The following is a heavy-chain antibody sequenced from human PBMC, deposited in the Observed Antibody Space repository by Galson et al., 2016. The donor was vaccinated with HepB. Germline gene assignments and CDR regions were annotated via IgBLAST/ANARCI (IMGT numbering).Heavy chain of an antibody. CDR1: GFIFNDYA. CDR2: IWYDGSNK. D-gene: IGHD3/OR15-3a*01. V-gene: IGHV3-33*01. Sequence: SLRLSCAASGFIFNDYAMHWVRQAPGKGLEWVAVIWYDGSNKYYEDSVKGRFIVSRDNSKKTLYLQMNSLRAEDTAVYYCARAEGATFCTGRPCNLGELNWFDPWGQGTLVTVSS. J-gene: IGHJ5*02. CDR3: ARAEGATFCTGRPCNLGELNWFDP.